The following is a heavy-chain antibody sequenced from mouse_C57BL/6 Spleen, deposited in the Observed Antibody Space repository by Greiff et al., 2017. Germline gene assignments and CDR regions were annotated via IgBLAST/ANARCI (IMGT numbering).Heavy chain of an antibody. D-gene: IGHD2-14*01. CDR3: TSIGGTWFAY. V-gene: IGHV1-15*01. CDR1: GYTFTDYE. Sequence: VQGVESGAELVRPGASVTLSCKASGYTFTDYEMHWVKQTPVHGLEWIGAIDPETGGTAYNQKFKGKAILTADKSSSTAYMELRSLTSEDSAVYYCTSIGGTWFAYWGQGTLVTVSA. CDR2: IDPETGGT. J-gene: IGHJ3*01.